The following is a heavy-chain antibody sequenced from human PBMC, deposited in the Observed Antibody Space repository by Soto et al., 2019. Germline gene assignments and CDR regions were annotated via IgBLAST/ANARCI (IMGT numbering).Heavy chain of an antibody. CDR1: GFAFSNYA. Sequence: EEQLLESGGALVVPGGSLRLSCAASGFAFSNYAMTWVRQAPGKGREWVSSIRGNGDRTYYAESVKGRFTISRDNSKSTLFLQMNSLRADDTAVYFCARAEVTAVFGFWGQGTLVTVSS. J-gene: IGHJ4*02. V-gene: IGHV3-23*01. CDR2: IRGNGDRT. CDR3: ARAEVTAVFGF. D-gene: IGHD2-21*02.